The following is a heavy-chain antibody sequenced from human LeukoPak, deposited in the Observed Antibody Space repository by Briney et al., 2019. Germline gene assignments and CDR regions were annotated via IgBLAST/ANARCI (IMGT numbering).Heavy chain of an antibody. CDR2: ISSSSSTI. CDR1: GFTFSSYS. V-gene: IGHV3-48*01. Sequence: GGSLRLSCAASGFTFSSYSMNWVRQAPGKVLEWVSYISSSSSTIYYADSVKGRFTISRDNAKNSLYLQMNSLRAEDTAVYYCARDQWDQPLPEAGDYWGQGTLVTVSS. D-gene: IGHD2-2*01. J-gene: IGHJ4*02. CDR3: ARDQWDQPLPEAGDY.